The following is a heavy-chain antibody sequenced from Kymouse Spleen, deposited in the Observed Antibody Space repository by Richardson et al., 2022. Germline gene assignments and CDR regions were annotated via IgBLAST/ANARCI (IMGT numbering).Heavy chain of an antibody. D-gene: IGHD5-18,IGHD5-18*01. CDR1: GFTFSSYS. CDR2: ISSSSSYI. V-gene: IGHV3-21*03. Sequence: EVQLVESGGGLVKPGGSLRLSCAASGFTFSSYSMNWVRQAPGKGLEWVSSISSSSSYIYYADSVKGRFTISRDNAKNSLYLQMNSLRAEDTAVYYCARDRDTAMVTDYYYYYGMDVWGQGTTVTVSS. J-gene: IGHJ6*02. CDR3: ARDRDTAMVTDYYYYYGMDV.